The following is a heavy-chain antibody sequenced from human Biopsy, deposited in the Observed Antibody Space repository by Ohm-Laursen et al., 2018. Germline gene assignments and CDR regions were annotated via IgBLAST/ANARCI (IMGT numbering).Heavy chain of an antibody. CDR1: EAALRGYS. CDR2: FTGGFNYI. CDR3: AAERLPSGIGGPWLDP. Sequence: SLRLSVPAPEAALRGYSLTWVRQAPGKGRGWASSFTGGFNYINYADSVKGRLTISRENAKNSLYLQLDSLRVEDTAVYYCAAERLPSGIGGPWLDPWGQGTLVIVSS. V-gene: IGHV3-21*06. J-gene: IGHJ5*02. D-gene: IGHD3-16*01.